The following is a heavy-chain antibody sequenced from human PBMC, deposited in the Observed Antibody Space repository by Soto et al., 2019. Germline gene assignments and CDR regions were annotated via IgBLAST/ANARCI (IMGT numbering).Heavy chain of an antibody. CDR1: GGSISSGGYS. CDR2: IYHSGST. J-gene: IGHJ4*02. CDR3: ARDARHGRGESCCIDY. V-gene: IGHV4-30-2*01. D-gene: IGHD2-15*01. Sequence: SETLSLTCAVSGGSISSGGYSWSWIRQPPGKGLEWIGYIYHSGSTYYNPSLKSRVTISVDRSKNQFSLKLSSVTAEDTAVYFCARDARHGRGESCCIDYWGQGTLVTVSS.